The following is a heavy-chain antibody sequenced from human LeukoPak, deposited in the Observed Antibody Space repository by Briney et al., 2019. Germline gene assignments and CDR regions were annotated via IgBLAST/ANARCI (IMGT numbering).Heavy chain of an antibody. CDR3: ASEAYYYDSSGYYYLK. CDR1: GYTFTGYY. Sequence: GASXXXXXKASGYTFTGYYMHWVRQAPGQGLEWMGRINPNSGGTNYAQKFQGRVTITRDTSISTAYMELSRLRSDDTAVYYCASEAYYYDSSGYYYLKWGQGTLVTVSS. J-gene: IGHJ4*02. D-gene: IGHD3-22*01. V-gene: IGHV1-2*06. CDR2: INPNSGGT.